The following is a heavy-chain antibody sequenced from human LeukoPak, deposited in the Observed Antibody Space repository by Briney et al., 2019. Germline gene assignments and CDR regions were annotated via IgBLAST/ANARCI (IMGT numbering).Heavy chain of an antibody. J-gene: IGHJ6*03. Sequence: SETLSLTCTVSGGSISSYYWSWIRQPPGKGLEWIGYIYHSGSTYYNPSLKSRVTISVDRSKNQFSLKLSSVTAADTAVYYCAREYSSSLYRGESYYYYMDVWGKGTTVTVSS. CDR1: GGSISSYY. CDR2: IYHSGST. CDR3: AREYSSSLYRGESYYYYMDV. V-gene: IGHV4-59*12. D-gene: IGHD6-6*01.